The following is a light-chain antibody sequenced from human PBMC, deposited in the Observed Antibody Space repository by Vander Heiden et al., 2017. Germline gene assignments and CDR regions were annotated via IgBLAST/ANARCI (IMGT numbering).Light chain of an antibody. V-gene: IGLV2-14*03. CDR1: SSDVGGYNS. CDR2: DVT. J-gene: IGLJ1*01. Sequence: QSALTQPASVSGSPGQSITISCTGTSSDVGGYNSSPWYQQHPVKAPKLMISDVTNRPSGVAYRFSGSKSGNTASLTISGRQAEDEADYYCISYTRSTTYVFGTGTAVSVL. CDR3: ISYTRSTTYV.